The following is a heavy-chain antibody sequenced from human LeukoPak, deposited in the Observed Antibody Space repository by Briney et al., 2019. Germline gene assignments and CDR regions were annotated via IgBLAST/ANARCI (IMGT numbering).Heavy chain of an antibody. CDR1: GYTFTGYY. CDR2: INPNSGGT. V-gene: IGHV1-2*02. J-gene: IGHJ5*02. CDR3: AKQLGSHRFDP. Sequence: GASVKVSCKASGYTFTGYYMDWVRQAPGQGLEWMGWINPNSGGTNYAQKFQGRVTMTRDTSVSTAYMELSRLRSDDTAVYYCAKQLGSHRFDPWGQGTLVTVSS. D-gene: IGHD1-1*01.